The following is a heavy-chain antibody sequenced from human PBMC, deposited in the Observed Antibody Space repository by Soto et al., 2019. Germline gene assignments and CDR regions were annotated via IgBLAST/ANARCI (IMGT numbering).Heavy chain of an antibody. J-gene: IGHJ6*02. CDR3: TRDHRQLVHTLYYYYYGMDV. CDR1: GFTFGDYA. Sequence: PGGSLRLSCTASGFTFGDYAMSWFRQAPGKGLEWVGFIRSKAYGGTTEYAASVKGRFTISRDDSKSIAYLQMNSLKTEDTAVYYCTRDHRQLVHTLYYYYYGMDVWGQGTTVTVSS. V-gene: IGHV3-49*03. D-gene: IGHD6-13*01. CDR2: IRSKAYGGTT.